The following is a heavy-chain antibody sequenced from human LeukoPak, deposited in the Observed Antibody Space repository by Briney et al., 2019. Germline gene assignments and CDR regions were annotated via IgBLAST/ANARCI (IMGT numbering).Heavy chain of an antibody. Sequence: SETLSLTCAVSGGSISSNSYYWGWIRQPPGKGLEWIGSIYYSGSTYYNPSLKSRVTISVDASKNQFSLKLSSVTAADTAVYYCARCVPVAGTFDFDYWGQGTLVTVSS. J-gene: IGHJ4*02. CDR1: GGSISSNSYY. CDR2: IYYSGST. V-gene: IGHV4-39*01. D-gene: IGHD6-19*01. CDR3: ARCVPVAGTFDFDY.